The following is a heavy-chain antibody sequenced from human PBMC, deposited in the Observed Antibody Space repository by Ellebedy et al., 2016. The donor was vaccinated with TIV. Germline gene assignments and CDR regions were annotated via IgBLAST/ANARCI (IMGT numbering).Heavy chain of an antibody. CDR2: FYPSDSYT. CDR1: GYTFTNYW. Sequence: GESLKISCQGSGYTFTNYWINWVRQMPGKGLEWMGRFYPSDSYTNYSTSFQSHVTISTDKSISTAYLQWSSLKDSDTAMYYCAREANYYYGMDVWGQGTTVTVSS. CDR3: AREANYYYGMDV. V-gene: IGHV5-10-1*01. J-gene: IGHJ6*02.